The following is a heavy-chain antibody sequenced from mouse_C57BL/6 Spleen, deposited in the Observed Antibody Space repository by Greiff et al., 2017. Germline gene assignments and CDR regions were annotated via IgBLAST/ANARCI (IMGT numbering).Heavy chain of an antibody. CDR1: GHTFTSYW. V-gene: IGHV1-53*01. CDR2: INPSNGGT. J-gene: IGHJ1*03. Sequence: QVQLQQPGTELVKPGASVKLSCKASGHTFTSYWMHSVKQRPGQGLEWIGNINPSNGGTNYNEKFKSKATLTVDNSSSAAYMQLRSLKSEGSAVYYCARRGGTKGWYLDVWGTGTTVTVSS. CDR3: ARRGGTKGWYLDV. D-gene: IGHD1-1*01.